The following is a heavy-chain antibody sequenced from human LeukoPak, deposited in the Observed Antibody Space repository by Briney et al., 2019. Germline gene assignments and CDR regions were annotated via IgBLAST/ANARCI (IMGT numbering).Heavy chain of an antibody. D-gene: IGHD6-19*01. CDR2: IVVGSGNT. J-gene: IGHJ3*02. Sequence: SVKVSCKASGFTFTSSAMQWVRQASGQRLEWIGWIVVGSGNTNYAQKFQEGVTITRDMSTSTAYMELSSLRSEDTAVYYCAAGKSSGWYLKDDAFDIWGQGTMVTVSS. V-gene: IGHV1-58*02. CDR3: AAGKSSGWYLKDDAFDI. CDR1: GFTFTSSA.